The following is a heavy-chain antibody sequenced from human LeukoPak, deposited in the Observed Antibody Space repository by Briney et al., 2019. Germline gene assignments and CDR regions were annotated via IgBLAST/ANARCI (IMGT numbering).Heavy chain of an antibody. CDR3: ARDTAMASNYFDY. Sequence: QKFQGRVTITTDESTSTAYMELSSLRSEDTAVYYCARDTAMASNYFDYWGQGTLVTVSS. V-gene: IGHV1-69*05. D-gene: IGHD5-18*01. J-gene: IGHJ4*02.